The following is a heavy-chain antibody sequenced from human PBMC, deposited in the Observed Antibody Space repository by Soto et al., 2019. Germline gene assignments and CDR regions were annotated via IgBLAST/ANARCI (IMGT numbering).Heavy chain of an antibody. V-gene: IGHV3-21*01. D-gene: IGHD2-15*01. CDR2: ISTRSSYI. CDR1: GFTFSSYS. J-gene: IGHJ4*02. Sequence: GGSLRLSCAASGFTFSSYSMNWVRQAPGKGLEWVSSISTRSSYIYYADSVKGRFTISRDNAKNSLYLQMNSLRAEDTAVYYCARVGCSGITCRTMFDYWGQGTLVTVSS. CDR3: ARVGCSGITCRTMFDY.